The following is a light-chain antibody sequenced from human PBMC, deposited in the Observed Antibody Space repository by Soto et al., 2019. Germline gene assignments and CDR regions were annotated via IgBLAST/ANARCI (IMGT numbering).Light chain of an antibody. CDR3: QQRSNWPPGYT. CDR1: QSVSSY. CDR2: DAS. Sequence: EIVLTQSPATLSLSPGERSTLSFMSSQSVSSYLAWYQQKPGQAPRLLIYDASNRATGIPARFSGSGSGTDFTLTISSLEPEDFAVYYCQQRSNWPPGYTFGQGTKVDIK. J-gene: IGKJ2*01. V-gene: IGKV3-11*01.